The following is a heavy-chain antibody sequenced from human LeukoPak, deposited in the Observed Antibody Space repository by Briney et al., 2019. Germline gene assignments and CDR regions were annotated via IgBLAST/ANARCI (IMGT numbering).Heavy chain of an antibody. Sequence: PGGSLGLSCAASGFTFDDYSMHWVRQAPGKGLEWVSSISSSSSYIYYADSVKGRFTISRDNAKNSLYLQMNSLRAEDTAVYYCARGRTQYCGGDCYYFDYWGQGTLVTVSS. D-gene: IGHD2-21*02. CDR3: ARGRTQYCGGDCYYFDY. CDR1: GFTFDDYS. J-gene: IGHJ4*02. CDR2: ISSSSSYI. V-gene: IGHV3-21*01.